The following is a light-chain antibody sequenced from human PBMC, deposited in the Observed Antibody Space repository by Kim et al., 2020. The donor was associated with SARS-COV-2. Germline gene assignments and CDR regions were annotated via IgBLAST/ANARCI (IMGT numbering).Light chain of an antibody. CDR2: AAS. CDR3: QQSYITPFT. CDR1: QSISSH. J-gene: IGKJ3*01. Sequence: DIQMTQSPSTLSASVGDRVTITCRTTQSISSHLNWYQQKPGRAPKLLISAASTLQGGVPSRFSGSGSETDFTLTINSLQPEDFATYFCQQSYITPFTFGPGTKVDI. V-gene: IGKV1-39*01.